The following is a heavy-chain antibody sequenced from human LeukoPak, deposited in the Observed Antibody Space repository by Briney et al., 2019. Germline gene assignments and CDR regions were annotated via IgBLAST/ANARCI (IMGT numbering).Heavy chain of an antibody. D-gene: IGHD4-4*01. CDR1: GFTFSSYA. Sequence: GGSLRPSCAASGFTFSSYAMSWVRQAPGKGLEWVSAISGSGGSTYYADSVKGRFTISRDNSKNTLYLQMNSLRAEDTAVYYCAKADYDYRDYYYGMDVWGQGTTVTVSS. CDR2: ISGSGGST. V-gene: IGHV3-23*01. J-gene: IGHJ6*02. CDR3: AKADYDYRDYYYGMDV.